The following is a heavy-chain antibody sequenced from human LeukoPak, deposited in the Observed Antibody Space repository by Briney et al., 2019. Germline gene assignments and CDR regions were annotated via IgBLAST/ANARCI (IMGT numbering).Heavy chain of an antibody. J-gene: IGHJ4*02. V-gene: IGHV3-9*01. CDR2: SCWNWGSI. CDR3: ATAIPKLSMYYFDY. CDR1: VFTLGDYA. Sequence: GRSLRLSCAACVFTLGDYAMQWVRRARGKGLEGGSVSCWNWGSIGYADSVKGRFTICRDNAKNSLYLQMNSLRAEDTAVDYYATAIPKLSMYYFDYWGQGTLVTVSS. D-gene: IGHD2-2*02.